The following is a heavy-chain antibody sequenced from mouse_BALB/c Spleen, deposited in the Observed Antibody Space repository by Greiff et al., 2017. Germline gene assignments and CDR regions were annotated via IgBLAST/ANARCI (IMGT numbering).Heavy chain of an antibody. CDR3: ARSLYYYGSRGYYFDY. CDR2: INPNNGGT. CDR1: GYTFTDYN. D-gene: IGHD1-1*01. V-gene: IGHV1-18*01. Sequence: VQLQQSGPELVKPGASVKIPCKASGYTFTDYNMDWVKQSHGKSLEWIGDINPNNGGTIYNQKFKGKATLTVDKSSSTAYMELRSLTSEDTAVYYCARSLYYYGSRGYYFDYWGQGTTLTVSS. J-gene: IGHJ2*01.